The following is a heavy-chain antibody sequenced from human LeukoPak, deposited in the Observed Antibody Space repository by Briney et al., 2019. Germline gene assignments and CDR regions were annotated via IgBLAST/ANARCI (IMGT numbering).Heavy chain of an antibody. CDR2: INPSGGST. CDR1: GYTFTSYY. Sequence: ASVKVSCKASGYTFTSYYMHWVRQAPGQGLEWMGIINPSGGSTSYAQKFQGRVTMTRDTSTSTVYMELSSLRSEDTAVYYCARGAVYYDFWSGYHSWFDPWGQGTLVTVSS. J-gene: IGHJ5*02. CDR3: ARGAVYYDFWSGYHSWFDP. D-gene: IGHD3-3*01. V-gene: IGHV1-46*01.